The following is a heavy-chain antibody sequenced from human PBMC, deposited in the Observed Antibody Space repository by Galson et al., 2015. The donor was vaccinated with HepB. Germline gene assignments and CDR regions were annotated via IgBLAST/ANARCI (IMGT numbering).Heavy chain of an antibody. V-gene: IGHV5-51*03. Sequence: QSGAEVKKPGESLQISCETSGYSFVNYWIVWVRQMPGKGLEWMGIIWPRDSNTVYSPSFQGQVTISADKSISTAFLQWRSLKASDTAIYYCARGVAASGLSYWLDSWGQGILVTVST. D-gene: IGHD2-15*01. CDR3: ARGVAASGLSYWLDS. J-gene: IGHJ5*01. CDR1: GYSFVNYW. CDR2: IWPRDSNT.